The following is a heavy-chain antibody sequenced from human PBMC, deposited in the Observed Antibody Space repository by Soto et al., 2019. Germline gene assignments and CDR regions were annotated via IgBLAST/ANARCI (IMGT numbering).Heavy chain of an antibody. J-gene: IGHJ5*02. CDR2: ISSNSAYI. Sequence: GGSLRLSCAASGFTFRGFTMTWVRQAPGKGLEWLSTISSNSAYIYYTDALRGRFTLSRDNAKHSLQLQLNSLRAEDTAVYYCTRDASRDSSARGWFDPWGPGTLVTGSS. CDR1: GFTFRGFT. V-gene: IGHV3-21*01. CDR3: TRDASRDSSARGWFDP. D-gene: IGHD6-13*01.